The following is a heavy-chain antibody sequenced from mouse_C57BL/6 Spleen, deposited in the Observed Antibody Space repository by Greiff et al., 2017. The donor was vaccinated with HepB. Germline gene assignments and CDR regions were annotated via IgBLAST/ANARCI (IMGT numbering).Heavy chain of an antibody. Sequence: QVQLKQSGAELVRPGASVKLSCKASGYTFTDYYINWVKQRPGQGLEWIARIYPGSGNTYYNEKFKGKATLTAEKSSSTAYMPLSSLTSEDSAVYFCASDYDGYYLAWFAYWGQGTLVIVSA. J-gene: IGHJ3*01. CDR2: IYPGSGNT. V-gene: IGHV1-76*01. D-gene: IGHD2-3*01. CDR1: GYTFTDYY. CDR3: ASDYDGYYLAWFAY.